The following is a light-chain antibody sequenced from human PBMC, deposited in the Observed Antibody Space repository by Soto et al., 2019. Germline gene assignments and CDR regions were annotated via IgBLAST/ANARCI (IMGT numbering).Light chain of an antibody. Sequence: EVVLTQSPGTLSLSPGERATLSCRASQSVSSSYLAWYQHKPGQAPRLLIFGASNRATGIPARFSGSGSGTDYTLTISSLEAEDFAVYYCQHRDNWSYIFSQGTKVDTK. CDR3: QHRDNWSYI. CDR1: QSVSSSY. J-gene: IGKJ2*01. CDR2: GAS. V-gene: IGKV3D-20*02.